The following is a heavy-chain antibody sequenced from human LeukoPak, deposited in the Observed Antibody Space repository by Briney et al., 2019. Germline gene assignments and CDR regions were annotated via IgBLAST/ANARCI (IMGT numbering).Heavy chain of an antibody. V-gene: IGHV3-73*01. Sequence: GGSLRLSCAACGFTFSRSAMHWVRQASGKGLEWVGRIRSKANSYATAYAASVKGRFTISRDDSKNTAYLQMNSLKTEDTAVYYCTRHLVNYYYYYMDVWGKGTTVTVSS. D-gene: IGHD3-16*01. CDR2: IRSKANSYAT. CDR1: GFTFSRSA. J-gene: IGHJ6*03. CDR3: TRHLVNYYYYYMDV.